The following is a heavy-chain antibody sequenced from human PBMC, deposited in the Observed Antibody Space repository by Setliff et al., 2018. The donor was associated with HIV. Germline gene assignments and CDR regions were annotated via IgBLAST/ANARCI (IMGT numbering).Heavy chain of an antibody. Sequence: SVKVSCKASGGPFTSSSIGWVRQAPGQGLEWMGRIIPILGVPRYAQKFRGRVTITADKSTSTSYMHLSSLRAEDTAVYFCARGGDYDSSGYYVTWGQGSLVTVSS. CDR1: GGPFTSSS. J-gene: IGHJ4*02. CDR2: IIPILGVP. V-gene: IGHV1-69*02. CDR3: ARGGDYDSSGYYVT. D-gene: IGHD3-22*01.